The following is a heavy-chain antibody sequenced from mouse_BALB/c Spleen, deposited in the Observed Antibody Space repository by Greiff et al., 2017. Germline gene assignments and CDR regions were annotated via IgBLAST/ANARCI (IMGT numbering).Heavy chain of an antibody. D-gene: IGHD2-10*02. V-gene: IGHV5-4*02. Sequence: EVQLVESGGGLVKPGGSLKLSCAASGFTFSDYYMYWVRQTPEKRLEWVATISDGGSYTYYPDSVKGRFTISRDNAKNNLYLQMSSLKSEDTAMYYCARVLIGVWERNAMDYWGQGASVTVSS. CDR2: ISDGGSYT. CDR1: GFTFSDYY. CDR3: ARVLIGVWERNAMDY. J-gene: IGHJ4*01.